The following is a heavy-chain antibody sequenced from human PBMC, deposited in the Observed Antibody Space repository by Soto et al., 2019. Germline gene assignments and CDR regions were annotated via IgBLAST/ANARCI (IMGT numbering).Heavy chain of an antibody. D-gene: IGHD2-2*01. CDR1: GFSFRNYA. J-gene: IGHJ6*02. CDR2: ISYDGSNK. V-gene: IGHV3-30*18. Sequence: GGSLRLSCAASGFSFRNYAMHWVRQAPGKGLEWVAVISYDGSNKYYADSLKGRFTITRDNSKNTLYLQMTSLRAEDTAVYYGAKDLCSSSSCYYNYGLDVWGQGTTVTVSS. CDR3: AKDLCSSSSCYYNYGLDV.